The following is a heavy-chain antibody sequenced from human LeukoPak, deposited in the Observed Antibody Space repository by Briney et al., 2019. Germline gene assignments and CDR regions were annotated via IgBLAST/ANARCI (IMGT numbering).Heavy chain of an antibody. D-gene: IGHD3-22*01. CDR3: ALTMIVVVGTWFDP. CDR2: IYSGGST. CDR1: GFTVSSNY. Sequence: PGGSLRLSCAASGFTVSSNYMSWVRQAPGKGLEWVSVIYSGGSTYYADSVKGRFTISRDNSKNTLYLQMNSLRAEDTAVYYCALTMIVVVGTWFDPWGQGTLVTVSS. J-gene: IGHJ5*02. V-gene: IGHV3-53*01.